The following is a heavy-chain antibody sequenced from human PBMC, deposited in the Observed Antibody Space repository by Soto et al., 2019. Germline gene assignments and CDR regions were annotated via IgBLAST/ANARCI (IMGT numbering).Heavy chain of an antibody. V-gene: IGHV3-30*18. Sequence: QVQLVESGGGVVQPGRSLRLSCAASGFTFSNYGMHWVRQAPGKGLEWVAVISYDGVNKHYADSVKGRFTISRDNPKNTLYLQMNSLRAEDTAVFYCAKDRGSIVAAGSDYWGQGTLVTVSS. CDR2: ISYDGVNK. J-gene: IGHJ4*02. CDR1: GFTFSNYG. D-gene: IGHD6-13*01. CDR3: AKDRGSIVAAGSDY.